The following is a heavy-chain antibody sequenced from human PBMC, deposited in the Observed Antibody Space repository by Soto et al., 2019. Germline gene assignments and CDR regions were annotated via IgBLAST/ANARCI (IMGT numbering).Heavy chain of an antibody. CDR2: ITPNNGKT. Sequence: ASVKVSCKAYGYSFSTYAISWLRQAPGRGLEWMGLITPNNGKTNYAQKFQGRVTMTTDIPSSTAYMELRSLRYDDTATYYCATSYDTGFDPWGQGSLVTVSS. V-gene: IGHV1-18*04. J-gene: IGHJ5*02. CDR1: GYSFSTYA. CDR3: ATSYDTGFDP. D-gene: IGHD3-22*01.